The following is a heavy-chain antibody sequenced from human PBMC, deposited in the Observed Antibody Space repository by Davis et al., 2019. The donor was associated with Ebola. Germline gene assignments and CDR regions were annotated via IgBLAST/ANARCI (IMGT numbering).Heavy chain of an antibody. CDR3: AREGYYYDSSGYYYTYYYGMDV. D-gene: IGHD3-22*01. J-gene: IGHJ6*04. CDR1: GGSISSYY. V-gene: IGHV4-59*01. CDR2: IYYSGST. Sequence: SETLSLTCTVSGGSISSYYWSWIRQPPGKGLEWIGYIYYSGSTNYNPSLKSRVTISVDTSKNQFSLKLSSVTAADTAVYYCAREGYYYDSSGYYYTYYYGMDVWAKGPRSPSPQ.